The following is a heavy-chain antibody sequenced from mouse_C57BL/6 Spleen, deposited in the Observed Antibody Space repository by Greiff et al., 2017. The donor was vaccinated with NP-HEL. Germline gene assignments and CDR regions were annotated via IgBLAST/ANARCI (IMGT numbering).Heavy chain of an antibody. D-gene: IGHD5-2*01. Sequence: QVQLQQPGAELVRPGSSVKLSCEASGYTFTSSWMDWVKQRPGQGLEWIGNIYPSDSETHYNQKFKDKATLTVDKSSSSAYMQLSSLTSEDSAVYYWARSNSGGFAYWGQGTLVTVSA. CDR1: GYTFTSSW. CDR3: ARSNSGGFAY. CDR2: IYPSDSET. V-gene: IGHV1-61*01. J-gene: IGHJ3*01.